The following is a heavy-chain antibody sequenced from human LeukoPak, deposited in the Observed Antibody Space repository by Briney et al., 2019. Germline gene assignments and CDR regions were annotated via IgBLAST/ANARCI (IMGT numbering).Heavy chain of an antibody. Sequence: SETLSLTFTVSGGSISSYYWSWIRQPPGKGLEWIGYIYYSGSTNYNPSLKSRVTISLDTSKNQFSLKLSSVTAADTAVYYCARLLWFGELGHFDYWGQGTLVTVSS. V-gene: IGHV4-59*08. J-gene: IGHJ4*02. CDR1: GGSISSYY. CDR2: IYYSGST. D-gene: IGHD3-10*01. CDR3: ARLLWFGELGHFDY.